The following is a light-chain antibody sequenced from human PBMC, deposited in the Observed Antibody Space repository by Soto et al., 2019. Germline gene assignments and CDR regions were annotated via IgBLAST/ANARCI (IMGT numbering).Light chain of an antibody. J-gene: IGLJ3*02. CDR2: SNN. CDR1: SSNIGSNT. Sequence: QSVLTQPPSASGTPGQRVTISCSGSSSNIGSNTVNWYQQLPGTAPKLLIYSNNQRPSGVPDRFSGSKSGTSASLAISGLQSEDAADYYCAARDDSLNGFWVFGGGTKLTVL. CDR3: AARDDSLNGFWV. V-gene: IGLV1-44*01.